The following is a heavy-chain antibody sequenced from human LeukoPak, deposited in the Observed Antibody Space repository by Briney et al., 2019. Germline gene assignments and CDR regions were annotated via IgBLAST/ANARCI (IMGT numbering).Heavy chain of an antibody. CDR2: ISTSSSTI. Sequence: LSLTCTVSGGSISSGDYYWSWVRQAPGKGLEWVSYISTSSSTIYYADSVKGRFTISRDNSKNTLYLQMNSLSAEDTAVYYCARDTGDGYKFDYWGQGTLVTVSS. CDR3: ARDTGDGYKFDY. CDR1: GGSISSGDYY. J-gene: IGHJ4*02. D-gene: IGHD5-24*01. V-gene: IGHV3-11*01.